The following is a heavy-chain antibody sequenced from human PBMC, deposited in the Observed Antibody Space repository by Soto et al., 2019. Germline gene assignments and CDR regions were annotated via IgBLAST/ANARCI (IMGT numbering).Heavy chain of an antibody. D-gene: IGHD6-19*01. CDR2: INGGNGKT. CDR3: ASESRKGIIVAGYYFDY. Sequence: QVQLVQSGAEVKKPGASVKVSCKTSEYTFTRYAMHWVRQAPGQRLEWMGWINGGNGKTKYSEKFQGRVTITRDTSGSTGYMELSSLRFEDTAVYYCASESRKGIIVAGYYFDYWGQGTLVTVSS. V-gene: IGHV1-3*01. CDR1: EYTFTRYA. J-gene: IGHJ4*02.